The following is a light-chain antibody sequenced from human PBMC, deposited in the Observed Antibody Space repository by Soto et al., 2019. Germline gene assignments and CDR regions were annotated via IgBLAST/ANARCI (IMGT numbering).Light chain of an antibody. J-gene: IGLJ3*02. CDR1: SRHSSYI. Sequence: QSVLTHSSSASASLGSSVKLTCTLSSRHSSYIIAWHQQQPGKAPRYLMKLEDSGNYNKGSGVPDRFSGSSSGADRYLTISNLQSEDEADYYCQAYDYSLTASVFGGGTKLTVL. CDR2: LEDSGNY. CDR3: QAYDYSLTASV. V-gene: IGLV4-60*03.